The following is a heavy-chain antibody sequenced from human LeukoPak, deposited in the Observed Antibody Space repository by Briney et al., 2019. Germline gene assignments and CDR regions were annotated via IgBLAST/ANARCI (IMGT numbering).Heavy chain of an antibody. Sequence: PGGSLRLSCAASGFTFSSYAISWVRQAPGKGLEWVSAISGSGGSTDYADSVKGRFTISRDNSKNTLYLQMNSLRAEDTAVYYCAKSSLIRGVTLDAFDIWGQGTMVTVSS. J-gene: IGHJ3*02. CDR1: GFTFSSYA. CDR2: ISGSGGST. CDR3: AKSSLIRGVTLDAFDI. V-gene: IGHV3-23*01. D-gene: IGHD3-10*01.